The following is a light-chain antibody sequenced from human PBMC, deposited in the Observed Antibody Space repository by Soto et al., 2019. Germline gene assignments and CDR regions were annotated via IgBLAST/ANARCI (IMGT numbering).Light chain of an antibody. CDR3: QQYNNSPT. CDR2: GAS. J-gene: IGKJ1*01. V-gene: IGKV3D-15*01. Sequence: EIVMTQSPATLSVSPGERATLSCRASPSVSSNLAWYQQKPGQAPRLLISGASTRATGIQARFSGSGSGTEFTLTISSLQSEDFAVYYCQQYNNSPTFGQGTKVDIK. CDR1: PSVSSN.